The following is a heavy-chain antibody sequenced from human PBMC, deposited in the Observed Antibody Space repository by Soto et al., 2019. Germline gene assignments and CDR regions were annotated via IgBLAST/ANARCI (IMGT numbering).Heavy chain of an antibody. J-gene: IGHJ6*02. Sequence: GGSLRLSCAASGFTFDDYTMHWVRQAPGKGLEWVSLISWDGGSTYYADSVKGRFTISRDNSKNSLYLQMNSLRTEDTALYYCAKDGDGSGSNWYYYYYYGMDVWGQGTTVTVSS. CDR3: AKDGDGSGSNWYYYYYYGMDV. CDR2: ISWDGGST. V-gene: IGHV3-43*01. CDR1: GFTFDDYT. D-gene: IGHD3-10*01.